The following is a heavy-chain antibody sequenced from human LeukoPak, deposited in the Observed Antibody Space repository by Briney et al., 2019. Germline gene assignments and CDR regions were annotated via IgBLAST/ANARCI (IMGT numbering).Heavy chain of an antibody. V-gene: IGHV3-30*01. CDR3: ARAATDCGGDCYPPDHMVDY. CDR1: GFTFSSYA. CDR2: ISYDGSNK. J-gene: IGHJ4*02. D-gene: IGHD2-21*02. Sequence: GRSLRLSCAASGFTFSSYAMHWVRQAPGKGLEWVAVISYDGSNKYYADSVKGRFTISRDNSKNTLYLQMNSLRAEDTAVYYCARAATDCGGDCYPPDHMVDYWGQGTLVTVSS.